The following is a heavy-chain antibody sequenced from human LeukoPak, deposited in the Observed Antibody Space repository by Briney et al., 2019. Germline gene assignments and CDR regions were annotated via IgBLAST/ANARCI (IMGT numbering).Heavy chain of an antibody. V-gene: IGHV4-34*01. D-gene: IGHD5-12*01. CDR3: ARGRGWPRLRANYFDY. CDR2: INHSGST. CDR1: GGSFSGYY. J-gene: IGHJ4*02. Sequence: PSETLSLTCAVYGGSFSGYYWSWIRQPPGKGLEWIGEINHSGSTNYNPSLKSRVTISVDTSKNQFSLKLSSVTAADTAVYYCARGRGWPRLRANYFDYWGQGTLVTVSS.